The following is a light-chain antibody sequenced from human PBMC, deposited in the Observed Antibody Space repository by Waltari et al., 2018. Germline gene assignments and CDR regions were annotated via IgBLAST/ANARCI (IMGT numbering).Light chain of an antibody. Sequence: SYVLTQPPSVSVAPGKTARITCGGNNIGSKSVHWYQQKPGQAPVVVIYYDSDRPSGIPERSSGSNSGNTATLTISRVEAGDEADYYCQVWDSSSDHPGVFGSGTEVTVL. CDR3: QVWDSSSDHPGV. CDR1: NIGSKS. J-gene: IGLJ1*01. V-gene: IGLV3-21*04. CDR2: YDS.